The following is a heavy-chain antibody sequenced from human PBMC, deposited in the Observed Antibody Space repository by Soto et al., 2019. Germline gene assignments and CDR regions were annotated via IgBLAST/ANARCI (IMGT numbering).Heavy chain of an antibody. Sequence: GGSLRLSCAASGFTFSSYGMHWVRQAPGKGLEWVAIISWDGNNKYYADSVRGRFTISRDTSKNPLFLQMNSLRAEDTAVYYCAKGGSSSARYFDRWGQGTLVTVSS. CDR3: AKGGSSSARYFDR. CDR1: GFTFSSYG. J-gene: IGHJ5*02. CDR2: ISWDGNNK. V-gene: IGHV3-30*18. D-gene: IGHD6-6*01.